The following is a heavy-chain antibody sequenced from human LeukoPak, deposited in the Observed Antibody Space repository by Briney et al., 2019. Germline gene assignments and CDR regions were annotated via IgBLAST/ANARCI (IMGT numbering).Heavy chain of an antibody. Sequence: LETLSLTCAVYGGSFSGYYWSWIRQPPGKGLEWIGEINHSGSTNYNPSLKSRVTISVDTSKNQFSLKLSSVTAADTAVYYCARGDWLGGPRPGQLLPFDYWGQGTLVTVSS. CDR3: ARGDWLGGPRPGQLLPFDY. J-gene: IGHJ4*02. D-gene: IGHD3-9*01. CDR2: INHSGST. CDR1: GGSFSGYY. V-gene: IGHV4-34*01.